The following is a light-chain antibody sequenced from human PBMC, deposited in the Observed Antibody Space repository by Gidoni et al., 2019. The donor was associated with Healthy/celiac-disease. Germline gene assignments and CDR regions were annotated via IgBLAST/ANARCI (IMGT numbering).Light chain of an antibody. CDR3: SSYTTNNTYV. CDR1: SSDVGGYKY. V-gene: IGLV2-14*01. Sequence: QSALTQPASVSGSPGQSITISCTGTSSDVGGYKYVSWYQQHPGKAPKLMIYEVSNRPSGVSNRFSGSKSGNTASLTISGLQAEDEADYYCSSYTTNNTYVFGTGTKVTVL. J-gene: IGLJ1*01. CDR2: EVS.